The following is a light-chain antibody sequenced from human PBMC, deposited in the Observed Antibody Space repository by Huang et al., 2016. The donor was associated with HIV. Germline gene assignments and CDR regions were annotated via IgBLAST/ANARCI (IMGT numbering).Light chain of an antibody. CDR1: QSVSNSSNNKNY. CDR3: QQYYNIPSLT. Sequence: DIVMTQSPDSLAVSLGERATINCKSSQSVSNSSNNKNYLAWYQQKPGQPPKLLIYWASARESGVPDRFSGSGSGTDFTLIISSLQAEDVAVYYCQQYYNIPSLTFGGGTKVEIK. J-gene: IGKJ4*01. CDR2: WAS. V-gene: IGKV4-1*01.